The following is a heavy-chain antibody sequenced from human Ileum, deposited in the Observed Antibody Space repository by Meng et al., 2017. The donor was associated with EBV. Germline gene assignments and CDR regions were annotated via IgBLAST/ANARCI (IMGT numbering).Heavy chain of an antibody. J-gene: IGHJ4*02. V-gene: IGHV4-34*01. D-gene: IGHD1-26*01. CDR3: ARRGSYGGGCDY. CDR2: INPSEGT. Sequence: GVGLLNPSQTLSRTLSVVGRAFTDYYWTWIRQPPGKGLEWIGEINPSEGTNYNPSLKSRVTISVDTSKNQFSLKMNSLTAADTAIYYCARRGSYGGGCDYWGQGTLVTVSS. CDR1: GRAFTDYY.